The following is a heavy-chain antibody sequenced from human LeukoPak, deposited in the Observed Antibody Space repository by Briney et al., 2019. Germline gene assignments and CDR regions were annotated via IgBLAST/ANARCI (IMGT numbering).Heavy chain of an antibody. V-gene: IGHV1-69*04. CDR1: GGTFSSYA. J-gene: IGHJ4*02. D-gene: IGHD2-15*01. CDR2: IIPILGIA. Sequence: SVKVSCKASGGTFSSYAISWVRQAPGQGLEWMGRIIPILGIANYAQKFQGRVTITADKSTSTAYMELSSLRSDDTAVYYCARYCSGGTCSPIDYWGQGTLVTVSS. CDR3: ARYCSGGTCSPIDY.